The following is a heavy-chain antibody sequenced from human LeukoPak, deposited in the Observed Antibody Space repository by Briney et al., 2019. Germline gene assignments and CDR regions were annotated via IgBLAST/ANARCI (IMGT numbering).Heavy chain of an antibody. V-gene: IGHV3-30*18. D-gene: IGHD6-6*01. Sequence: GGSLRLSCAASGFTFSSYGMHWVRQAPGKGLEWVAVISYDGSNKYYADSVKGRFTISRDNSKNTLYLQMNSLRAEDTAVYYCAKGGSSSLYYYYYMDVWGKGTTVTVSS. J-gene: IGHJ6*03. CDR2: ISYDGSNK. CDR3: AKGGSSSLYYYYYMDV. CDR1: GFTFSSYG.